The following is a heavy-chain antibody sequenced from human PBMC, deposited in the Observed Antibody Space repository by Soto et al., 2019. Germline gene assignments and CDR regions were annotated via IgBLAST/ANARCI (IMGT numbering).Heavy chain of an antibody. CDR3: ARGRGYSYGLDP. V-gene: IGHV4-30-4*01. CDR2: ISYSGTT. D-gene: IGHD5-12*01. J-gene: IGHJ5*02. Sequence: SETLSRTCTVSGDSISSANNYWSWIRQPPGEGLEWIGFISYSGTTSYSPSLKSRLAISLDTSKNQFSLSLTSVTAADTAVYYCARGRGYSYGLDPWGQGTLVTVS. CDR1: GDSISSANNY.